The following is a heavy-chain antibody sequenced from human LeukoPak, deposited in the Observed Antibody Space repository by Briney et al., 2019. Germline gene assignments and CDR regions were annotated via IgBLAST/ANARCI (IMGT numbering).Heavy chain of an antibody. D-gene: IGHD3-16*01. V-gene: IGHV4-4*07. Sequence: PSETLSLTCTVSGDSIGSYYWSWIRQPAGKGLEWIGRIRASGSTNYNPSLGGRVTMSVDTSKNQFSLNLTSVTAADTAVYHCARNLGYNWFGPWGQGTLVTVSS. J-gene: IGHJ5*02. CDR3: ARNLGYNWFGP. CDR1: GDSIGSYY. CDR2: IRASGST.